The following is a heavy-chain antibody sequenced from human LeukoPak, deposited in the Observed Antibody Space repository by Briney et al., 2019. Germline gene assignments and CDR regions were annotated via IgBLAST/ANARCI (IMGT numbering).Heavy chain of an antibody. V-gene: IGHV3-7*01. Sequence: PGGSLRLSCAASGFTFSNVWMSWVRQAPGKGLEWVANIKQDGSEKSYVDSMKGRFTISRDNAKNSLYLQMNRLRAEDTAVYYCTRDSDHVRDYWGQGTLVTVSS. D-gene: IGHD3-10*01. CDR1: GFTFSNVW. CDR2: IKQDGSEK. CDR3: TRDSDHVRDY. J-gene: IGHJ4*02.